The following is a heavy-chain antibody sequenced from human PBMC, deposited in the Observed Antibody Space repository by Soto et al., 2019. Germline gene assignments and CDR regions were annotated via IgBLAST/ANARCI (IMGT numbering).Heavy chain of an antibody. D-gene: IGHD3-3*01. CDR3: ARDLGDFWSGYLYNWFDP. J-gene: IGHJ5*02. Sequence: SETLSLTCTVSGGSISSYYWSWIRQPPGKGLEWIGYIYYSGSTNYNPSLKSRVTISVDTSKNQFSLKLSSVTAADTAMYYCARDLGDFWSGYLYNWFDPWGQGTLVTVSS. V-gene: IGHV4-59*01. CDR1: GGSISSYY. CDR2: IYYSGST.